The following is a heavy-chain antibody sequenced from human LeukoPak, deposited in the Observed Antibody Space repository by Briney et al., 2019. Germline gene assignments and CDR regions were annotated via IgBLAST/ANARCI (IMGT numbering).Heavy chain of an antibody. V-gene: IGHV3-48*02. CDR3: ARDSSMYGRFSLDY. CDR1: GFTFSPLG. J-gene: IGHJ4*02. CDR2: ISSGSSTT. D-gene: IGHD1-26*01. Sequence: GGSLRLSCAASGFTFSPLGMNWVRQAPGRGLEWVSYISSGSSTTYYADSVKGRFTISRDNAKNSLYLQLNSLRDEDTAVYYCARDSSMYGRFSLDYWGQGTLVTVSS.